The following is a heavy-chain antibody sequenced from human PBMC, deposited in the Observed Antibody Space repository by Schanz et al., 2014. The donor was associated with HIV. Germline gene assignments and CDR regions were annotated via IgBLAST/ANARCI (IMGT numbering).Heavy chain of an antibody. D-gene: IGHD2-15*01. CDR1: GFTFSNAW. J-gene: IGHJ2*01. CDR2: ISGSSIT. Sequence: QVQLVESGGGVVQPGGSLRLSCAASGFTFSNAWMNWVRQAPGKGLEWVSAISGSSITYSADSVKGRFTISRDNSKNTLYLQMNSLRAEDTAVYYCALSRPSGYGGSWYFDLWGRGTLVAVSS. CDR3: ALSRPSGYGGSWYFDL. V-gene: IGHV3-NL1*01.